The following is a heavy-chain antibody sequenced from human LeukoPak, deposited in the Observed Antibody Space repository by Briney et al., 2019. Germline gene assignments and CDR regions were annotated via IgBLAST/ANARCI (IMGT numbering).Heavy chain of an antibody. CDR2: IYYTGST. D-gene: IGHD5-12*01. CDR3: ARVEYSGYDYRGAFDI. CDR1: GASISSYY. V-gene: IGHV4-59*01. Sequence: KTSETLSLTCTVSGASISSYYWSWIRQSPGKGLEWIGYIYYTGSTNYNPSLKSRVTISVDTSKNQFSLKLSSVTAADTAVYYCARVEYSGYDYRGAFDIWGQGTMVTVSS. J-gene: IGHJ3*02.